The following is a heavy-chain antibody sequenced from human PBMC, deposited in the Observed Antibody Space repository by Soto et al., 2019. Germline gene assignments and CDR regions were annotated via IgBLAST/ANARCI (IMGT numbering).Heavy chain of an antibody. Sequence: TLSLTCTVSGGSISSGGYYWSWIRQHPGKGLEWIGYIYYSGSTYYNPSLKSRVTISVDTSKNQFSLKLTNMDPVDTATYYCAHRGYGDYPRDNWFDPWGQGTLVTVSS. CDR2: IYYSGST. V-gene: IGHV4-31*03. J-gene: IGHJ5*02. CDR3: AHRGYGDYPRDNWFDP. CDR1: GGSISSGGYY. D-gene: IGHD4-17*01.